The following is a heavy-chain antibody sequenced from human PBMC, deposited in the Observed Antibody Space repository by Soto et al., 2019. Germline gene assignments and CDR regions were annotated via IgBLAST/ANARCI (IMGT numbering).Heavy chain of an antibody. CDR1: GYSFTSYW. D-gene: IGHD3-22*01. Sequence: GESLKISCKGSGYSFTSYWIGWVRQMPGKGLEWMGIIYPGDSDTRYSPSFQGQVTISADKSISTAYLQWSSLKASDTAMYYRARQYYYDSSGYYYEHYYYGMDVWGQGTTVTVSS. J-gene: IGHJ6*02. CDR3: ARQYYYDSSGYYYEHYYYGMDV. CDR2: IYPGDSDT. V-gene: IGHV5-51*01.